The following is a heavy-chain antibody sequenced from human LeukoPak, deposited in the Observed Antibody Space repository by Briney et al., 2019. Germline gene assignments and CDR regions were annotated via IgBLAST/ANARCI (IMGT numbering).Heavy chain of an antibody. CDR1: GGSISSYY. D-gene: IGHD6-19*01. V-gene: IGHV4-59*08. CDR2: IYYSGST. CDR3: ARYIAVAGNLVGFDY. Sequence: SETLSLTCTVSGGSISSYYWSWIRQPPGKGLEWIGYIYYSGSTNYNPSLTSRVTISVDTSKNQFSLKLSSVTAADTAVYYCARYIAVAGNLVGFDYWGQGTLVTVSS. J-gene: IGHJ4*02.